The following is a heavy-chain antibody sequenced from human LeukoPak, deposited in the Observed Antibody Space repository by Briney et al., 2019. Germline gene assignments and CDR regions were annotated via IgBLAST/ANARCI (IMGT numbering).Heavy chain of an antibody. V-gene: IGHV1-46*01. D-gene: IGHD3-3*01. CDR3: ARDGSSLRFLEWLLYDC. Sequence: ASVKVSCKASGYTFTSYYMHWVRQAPGQGLEWMGIINPSGGSTSYAQKFQGRVTMTRDTSTSTVYMELSSLRSEDTAVYYCARDGSSLRFLEWLLYDCWGQGTLVTVSS. CDR2: INPSGGST. J-gene: IGHJ4*02. CDR1: GYTFTSYY.